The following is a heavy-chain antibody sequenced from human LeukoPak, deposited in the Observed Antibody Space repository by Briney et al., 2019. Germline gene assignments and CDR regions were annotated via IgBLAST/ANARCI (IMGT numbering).Heavy chain of an antibody. CDR3: AKEDYYDSKGFDY. V-gene: IGHV3-48*01. Sequence: GGSLRLSCAASGFTFSSYSMNWVRQAPGKGLEWVSYISSSSSTIYYADSVKGRFTISRDNAKNSLYLQMNSLRAEDTAVYYCAKEDYYDSKGFDYWGQGTLVTVSS. CDR1: GFTFSSYS. CDR2: ISSSSSTI. D-gene: IGHD3-22*01. J-gene: IGHJ4*02.